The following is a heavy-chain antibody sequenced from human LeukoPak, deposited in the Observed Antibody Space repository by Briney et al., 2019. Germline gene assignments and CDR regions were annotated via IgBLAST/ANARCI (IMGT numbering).Heavy chain of an antibody. J-gene: IGHJ6*02. CDR1: GFTVSSNY. D-gene: IGHD4-17*01. Sequence: GGSLSLSCAASGFTVSSNYMSWVRKALGKGLTSVYDFYSGGSTYYADSVKGRFTISRDNSKNTLYLQMNSLRAEDTAVYYCARDPTVPDYYYYGMDVWGQGTTVTVSS. CDR3: ARDPTVPDYYYYGMDV. V-gene: IGHV3-66*02. CDR2: FYSGGST.